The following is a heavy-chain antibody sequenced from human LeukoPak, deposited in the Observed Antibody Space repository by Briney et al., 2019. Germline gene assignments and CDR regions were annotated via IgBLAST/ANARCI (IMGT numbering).Heavy chain of an antibody. V-gene: IGHV3-23*01. D-gene: IGHD3-9*01. CDR1: GFTFSSYA. J-gene: IGHJ4*02. CDR2: ISGSGDST. Sequence: GGSLRLSCAASGFTFSSYAMSWVRQAPGKGLEWVSAISGSGDSTYYADSVKGRFTISRDNSKNTLYLQMNSLRAEDTAVYYCAKVRDRYFDWLGFDYWGQGTLVTVSS. CDR3: AKVRDRYFDWLGFDY.